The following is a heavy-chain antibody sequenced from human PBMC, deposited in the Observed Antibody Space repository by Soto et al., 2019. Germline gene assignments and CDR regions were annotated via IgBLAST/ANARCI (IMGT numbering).Heavy chain of an antibody. CDR3: ARTYYDILTGSNWFDP. CDR2: IYYSGST. Sequence: QVQLQESGPGLVKPSETLSLTCTVSGGSISSYYWSWIRQPPGKGLEWIGYIYYSGSTNYNPSLTSRVTISVDTSKNQFSLKLSSVTAADTAVYYCARTYYDILTGSNWFDPWGQGTLVTVSS. D-gene: IGHD3-9*01. CDR1: GGSISSYY. V-gene: IGHV4-59*08. J-gene: IGHJ5*02.